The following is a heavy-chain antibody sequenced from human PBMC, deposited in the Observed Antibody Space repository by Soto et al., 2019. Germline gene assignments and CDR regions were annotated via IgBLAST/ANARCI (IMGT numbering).Heavy chain of an antibody. CDR2: IIPIFGTA. V-gene: IGHV1-69*13. CDR1: GGTFSSYA. D-gene: IGHD3-10*01. J-gene: IGHJ4*02. Sequence: SVKVSCKASGGTFSSYAISWVRQAPGQGLEWMGGIIPIFGTANYAQKFQGRVTITADESTSTAYMELSSLRSEDTAVYYCARDRRYYGSGSYYNVGYWGQGTRVTVSS. CDR3: ARDRRYYGSGSYYNVGY.